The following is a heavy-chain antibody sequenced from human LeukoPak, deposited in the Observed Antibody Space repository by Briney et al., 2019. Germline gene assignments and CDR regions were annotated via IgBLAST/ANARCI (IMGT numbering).Heavy chain of an antibody. J-gene: IGHJ4*02. CDR1: GGSISEYY. Sequence: PSETLSLTCTVSGGSISEYYWSWIRQPPGKGLEWIGSSYNSGSTNYNPSLKSRVTISVDTSKNQLSLRLSSVTAAGTAVYYCAKDLGITARVFDYWGQGTLVIVSS. CDR2: SYNSGST. V-gene: IGHV4-4*08. CDR3: AKDLGITARVFDY. D-gene: IGHD6-6*01.